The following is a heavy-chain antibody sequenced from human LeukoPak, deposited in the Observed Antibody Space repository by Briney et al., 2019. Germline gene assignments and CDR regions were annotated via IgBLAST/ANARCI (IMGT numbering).Heavy chain of an antibody. CDR1: GYTFTSYY. CDR2: INPSGGST. D-gene: IGHD4-17*01. Sequence: GASVKVSCKASGYTFTSYYMHWVRQAPGQGLEWMGIINPSGGSTSYAQKFQGRVTMTRDTSTSTVYIALSSLTSEDTAVYYCARPPVADGDYGYYFDYWGQGTLVTVSS. CDR3: ARPPVADGDYGYYFDY. J-gene: IGHJ4*02. V-gene: IGHV1-46*01.